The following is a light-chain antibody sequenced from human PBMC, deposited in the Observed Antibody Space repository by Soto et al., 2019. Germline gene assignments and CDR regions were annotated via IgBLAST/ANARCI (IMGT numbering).Light chain of an antibody. CDR2: AAS. CDR3: HKYNSALLT. Sequence: DIQMTQSPSSLSASVGDRVTITCRASQGIYNYLAWYQQKPGKAPKLLIYAASTLEAGVPSRFSGSGSGTDFTLTISSLQPEDVATYYCHKYNSALLTFGQGILLEIK. J-gene: IGKJ5*01. CDR1: QGIYNY. V-gene: IGKV1-27*01.